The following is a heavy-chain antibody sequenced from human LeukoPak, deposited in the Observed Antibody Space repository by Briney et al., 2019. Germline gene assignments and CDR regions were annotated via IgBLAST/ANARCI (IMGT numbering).Heavy chain of an antibody. CDR2: ISAYSGNT. V-gene: IGHV1-18*04. CDR1: GYTFASYG. D-gene: IGHD5-18*01. CDR3: ARAPRGYSYGYGGY. Sequence: ASVKVSCKTSGYTFASYGIIWVRQAPGQGLEWMGWISAYSGNTNYAQKLQGRATLTTDTSTSTAYMELKSLRSGDTAVYYCARAPRGYSYGYGGYWGQGTLVTVPS. J-gene: IGHJ4*02.